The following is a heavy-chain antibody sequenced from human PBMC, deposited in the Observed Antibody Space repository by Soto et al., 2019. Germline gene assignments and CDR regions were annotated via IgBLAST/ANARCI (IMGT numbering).Heavy chain of an antibody. D-gene: IGHD3-9*01. CDR2: IYYSGST. J-gene: IGHJ4*02. CDR3: ARERVRYFDPN. CDR1: GGSVSSGSYY. Sequence: QVQLQESGPGLVKPSETLSLTCTVSGGSVSSGSYYWSWIRQPPGQGLEWIGYIYYSGSTNYNPSLKSRVTLSVDTSKNQFSLKLSSVTAADTAVYYCARERVRYFDPNWGQGTLVTVSS. V-gene: IGHV4-61*01.